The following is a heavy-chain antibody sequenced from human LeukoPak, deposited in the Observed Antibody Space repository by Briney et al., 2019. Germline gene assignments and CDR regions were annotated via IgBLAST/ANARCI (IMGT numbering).Heavy chain of an antibody. V-gene: IGHV3-23*01. J-gene: IGHJ4*02. Sequence: QPGGSLRLSCAASGFTFDIYAMSWVRQAPGKGPEWVASMCGSAGCTYYADSVKGRFTISRDNSKNRLYLQMNSLRAEDTAIYYCARDRPNYYESNGHYYRRDGDYWGQGTLVTVS. CDR1: GFTFDIYA. D-gene: IGHD3-22*01. CDR2: MCGSAGCT. CDR3: ARDRPNYYESNGHYYRRDGDY.